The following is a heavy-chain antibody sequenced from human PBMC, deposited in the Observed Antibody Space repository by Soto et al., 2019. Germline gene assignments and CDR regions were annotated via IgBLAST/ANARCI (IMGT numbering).Heavy chain of an antibody. CDR1: GGSISSGGYS. V-gene: IGHV4-30-2*01. CDR3: ARSDCSGGSCYKGAFDI. CDR2: IYHSGST. Sequence: PSETLSLTCAVSGGSISSGGYSWSWIRQPPGKGLEWIGYIYHSGSTYYNPSLKSRVTISVDRSKNQFSLKLSSVTAADTAVYYCARSDCSGGSCYKGAFDIWGQGTMVTVSS. J-gene: IGHJ3*02. D-gene: IGHD2-15*01.